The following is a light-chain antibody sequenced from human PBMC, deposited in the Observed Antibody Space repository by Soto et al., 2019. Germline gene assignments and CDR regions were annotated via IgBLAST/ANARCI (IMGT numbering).Light chain of an antibody. Sequence: EIVMPQSPATLSVSPGERTTVSCRASQSVSTNLAWYQQKPGQAPRLLIYAASTRATGIPAMFSGSGSGTEFTLTISSLQSEDFSVYYCQQYNNWPPMYTFGQGTKLEI. CDR3: QQYNNWPPMYT. J-gene: IGKJ2*01. CDR1: QSVSTN. CDR2: AAS. V-gene: IGKV3-15*01.